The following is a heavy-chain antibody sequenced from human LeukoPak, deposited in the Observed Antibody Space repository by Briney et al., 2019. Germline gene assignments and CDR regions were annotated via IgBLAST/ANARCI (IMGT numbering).Heavy chain of an antibody. CDR1: GFTFSFYS. CDR3: ARVSVVGAAKHFDY. V-gene: IGHV3-21*01. J-gene: IGHJ4*02. CDR2: ISSSSSYI. D-gene: IGHD1-26*01. Sequence: GGSLRLSCAASGFTFSFYSMNCVRQAPGKGLECVSSISSSSSYIYYADSVKSRFTISRDNAKNSLYLQMNSLRAEDTAVYYCARVSVVGAAKHFDYWGQGTLVTVSS.